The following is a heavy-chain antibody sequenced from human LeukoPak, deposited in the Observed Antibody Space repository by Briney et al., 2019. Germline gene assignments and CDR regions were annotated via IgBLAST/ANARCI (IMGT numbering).Heavy chain of an antibody. J-gene: IGHJ1*01. D-gene: IGHD5-12*01. Sequence: PGGSLRLSCVASGFTFDDYAMHWVRQAPGKGLEWVSLISGDGGSTDYANSLKGRFTISRDNSKDSLYLQMNSLRTEDTALYYCAKGAVATKFAQYFHHWGQGTLATVSS. V-gene: IGHV3-43*02. CDR3: AKGAVATKFAQYFHH. CDR2: ISGDGGST. CDR1: GFTFDDYA.